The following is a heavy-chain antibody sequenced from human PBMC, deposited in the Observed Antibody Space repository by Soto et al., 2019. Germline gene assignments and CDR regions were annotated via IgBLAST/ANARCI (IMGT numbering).Heavy chain of an antibody. V-gene: IGHV4-4*02. Sequence: SETLSLTCAVSSGSISSSNWWSWVRQPPGKGLEWIGEIYHSGSTNYNPSLKSRVTISVDKSKNQFSLKLSSVTAADTAVYYCARGLYYDFWSGYSGGLDLFDYWGQGTLVTVSS. J-gene: IGHJ4*02. CDR3: ARGLYYDFWSGYSGGLDLFDY. D-gene: IGHD3-3*01. CDR1: SGSISSSNW. CDR2: IYHSGST.